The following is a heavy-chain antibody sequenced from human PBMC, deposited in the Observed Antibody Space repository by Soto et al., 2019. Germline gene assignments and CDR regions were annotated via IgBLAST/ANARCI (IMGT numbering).Heavy chain of an antibody. J-gene: IGHJ5*02. CDR3: ARHHGPTTSEDLFYS. V-gene: IGHV1-18*01. Sequence: AVKISCKASGYPFFTDDISWVRKAPGQGLAWMGWISTYSGDTKYAQKFQGRVTMTTDTSTTTAYLELRSLRSDDTAVYYCARHHGPTTSEDLFYSCGQGSMVIGSA. D-gene: IGHD3-10*01. CDR1: GYPFFTDD. CDR2: ISTYSGDT.